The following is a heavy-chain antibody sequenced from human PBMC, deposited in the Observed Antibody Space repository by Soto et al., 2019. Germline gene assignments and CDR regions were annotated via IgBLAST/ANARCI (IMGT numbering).Heavy chain of an antibody. D-gene: IGHD3-3*01. V-gene: IGHV1-69*04. CDR1: GGTFSSYT. CDR3: ARDCILRDDFCAAP. Sequence: GASVKVSCKASGGTFSSYTISWVRQAPGQGLEWMGRIIPILGIANYAQKFQGRVTITADKSTSTAYMELSSLRSEDTAVYYCARDCILRDDFCAAPRGQGTLVTGSS. J-gene: IGHJ5*02. CDR2: IIPILGIA.